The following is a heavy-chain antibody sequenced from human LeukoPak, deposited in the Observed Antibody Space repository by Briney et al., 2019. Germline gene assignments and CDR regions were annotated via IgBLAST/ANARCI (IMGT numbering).Heavy chain of an antibody. CDR3: ARDSRFLEWLLPSYYYYYGMDV. V-gene: IGHV3-30-3*01. CDR1: GFTFSSYA. D-gene: IGHD3-3*01. Sequence: PGRSLRLSCAASGFTFSSYAMHWVRQAPGKGLEWVAVISYDGSNKYYADSVKGRFTISRDNSKNTLYLQMNSLRAEDTAVYYCARDSRFLEWLLPSYYYYYGMDVWGQGTTVTVSS. J-gene: IGHJ6*02. CDR2: ISYDGSNK.